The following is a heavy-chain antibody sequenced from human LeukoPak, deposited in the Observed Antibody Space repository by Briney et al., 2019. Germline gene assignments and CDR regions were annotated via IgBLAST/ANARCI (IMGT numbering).Heavy chain of an antibody. CDR3: ASHSGSYYSRFDP. CDR2: IYYSGST. D-gene: IGHD1-26*01. CDR1: GGSISSYY. Sequence: PSETLSLTCTVSGGSISSYYWSWIRQPPGKGLEWIGYIYYSGSTNYNPSLKSRVTISVDTSKNQFSLKLSSVTAADTAVYYCASHSGSYYSRFDPWGQGTLVTVSS. V-gene: IGHV4-59*01. J-gene: IGHJ5*02.